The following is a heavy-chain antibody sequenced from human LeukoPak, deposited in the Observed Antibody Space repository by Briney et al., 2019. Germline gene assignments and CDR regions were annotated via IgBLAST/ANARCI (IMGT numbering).Heavy chain of an antibody. D-gene: IGHD2-2*01. V-gene: IGHV3-21*04. CDR2: ISSSSSYI. Sequence: GGSLRLSCAASGFTFSSYSMNWVRQAPGKGLEWVSSISSSSSYIYYADSVKGRFTISRDNAKNSLYLQMNSLRAEDTAVYYCARVYQLLWGDFDYWGQGTLVTVSS. CDR3: ARVYQLLWGDFDY. J-gene: IGHJ4*02. CDR1: GFTFSSYS.